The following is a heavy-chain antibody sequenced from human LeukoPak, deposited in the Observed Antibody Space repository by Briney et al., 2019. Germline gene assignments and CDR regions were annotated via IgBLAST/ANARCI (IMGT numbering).Heavy chain of an antibody. CDR2: IYPGDSDT. CDR1: GYSFPSYW. V-gene: IGHV5-51*01. D-gene: IGHD6-13*01. Sequence: GESLKISCKVSGYSFPSYWIGWLRQMPGKGLEWMGIIYPGDSDTRYSPSFQGQVTISAAKSISTAYLQWSSLKASDTAMYYCARQGQQLDWFDPWGQGTLVTVSS. CDR3: ARQGQQLDWFDP. J-gene: IGHJ5*02.